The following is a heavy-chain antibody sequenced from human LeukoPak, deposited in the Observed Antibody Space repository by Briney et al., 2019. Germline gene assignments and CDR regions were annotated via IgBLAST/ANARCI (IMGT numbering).Heavy chain of an antibody. D-gene: IGHD6-13*01. CDR3: ARSGYSSSHNWFDP. V-gene: IGHV4-59*08. Sequence: SETLSLTCTVSGGSISSYYWSWIRQPPGKGLEWIGYIYYSGSTNYNPSLKSRVTISVDTSKNQFSLKLSSVTAADTAVYYCARSGYSSSHNWFDPWGQGTLVTVSP. J-gene: IGHJ5*02. CDR1: GGSISSYY. CDR2: IYYSGST.